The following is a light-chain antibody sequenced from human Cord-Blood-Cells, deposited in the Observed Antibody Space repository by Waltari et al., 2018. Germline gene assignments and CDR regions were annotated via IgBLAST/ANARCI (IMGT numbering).Light chain of an antibody. V-gene: IGLV3-19*01. CDR3: NSRDSSGNHLV. CDR2: GKN. Sequence: SSELTQDPAVSVALGQTVRITCQGDSLRSYYASWYQKKPRQAPVLVIYGKNNRPSVIPVRFSGSSSGNTASLTITGAQAEDEADYYCNSRDSSGNHLVFGGGTKLTVL. J-gene: IGLJ2*01. CDR1: SLRSYY.